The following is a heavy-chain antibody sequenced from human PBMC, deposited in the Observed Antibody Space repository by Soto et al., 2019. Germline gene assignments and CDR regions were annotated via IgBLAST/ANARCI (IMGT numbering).Heavy chain of an antibody. J-gene: IGHJ1*01. CDR1: GFSFSTYV. V-gene: IGHV3-30*18. D-gene: IGHD4-17*01. CDR2: ISYNGNKK. CDR3: AKRFAEYGDYLLPLQH. Sequence: GGSLRLSCEASGFSFSTYVMHWVRQAPGKGLEWVAVISYNGNKKYYADSVKGRFTISRDNSANTLYLQMNSLRAEDTAVYSCAKRFAEYGDYLLPLQHWGQGTLVTVSS.